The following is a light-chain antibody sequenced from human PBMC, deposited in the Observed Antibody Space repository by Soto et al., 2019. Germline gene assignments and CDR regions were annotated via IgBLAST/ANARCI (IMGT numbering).Light chain of an antibody. CDR1: QTISSS. CDR2: AAS. CDR3: QQSYSPPRT. J-gene: IGKJ1*01. Sequence: DIQLTQSPASLSASLGDSVTITCRASQTISSSLNWYQQKPGKAPKLLIYAASSLLSGVPSRFSGSGSGTDFPLTITSLQSEDFATYYCQQSYSPPRTFGQGTKVEIK. V-gene: IGKV1-39*01.